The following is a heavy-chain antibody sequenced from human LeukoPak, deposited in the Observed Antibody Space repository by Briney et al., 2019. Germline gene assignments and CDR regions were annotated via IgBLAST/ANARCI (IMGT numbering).Heavy chain of an antibody. CDR2: TLYDGSDQ. CDR3: ARVAVGEYNFHH. D-gene: IGHD6-19*01. J-gene: IGHJ4*02. V-gene: IGHV3-30*02. Sequence: PGESLRLSCAVSGFTFSSYGMHWVRQAPGKGLEWAAFTLYDGSDQHYADSVKGRFTISRDNAKNTLYLQMNSLRAEDTAVYFCARVAVGEYNFHHWGQGTLVTVSS. CDR1: GFTFSSYG.